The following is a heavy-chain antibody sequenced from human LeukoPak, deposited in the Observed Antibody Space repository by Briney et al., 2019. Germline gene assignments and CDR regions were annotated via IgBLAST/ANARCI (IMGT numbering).Heavy chain of an antibody. CDR1: GFTFSSYA. Sequence: PGGSLRLSCAASGFTFSSYAMSWVRQAPGKGLEWVSAISVSGGSTYYADSVKGRFTISRDNSKNTLYLQMNSLTAEHTVVYYCAKKVTGSYNNPLDYWGQGTLVTVSS. V-gene: IGHV3-23*01. CDR3: AKKVTGSYNNPLDY. D-gene: IGHD3-10*01. CDR2: ISVSGGST. J-gene: IGHJ4*02.